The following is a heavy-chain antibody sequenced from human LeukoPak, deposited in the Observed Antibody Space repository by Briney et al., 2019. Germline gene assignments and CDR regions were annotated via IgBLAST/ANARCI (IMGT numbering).Heavy chain of an antibody. Sequence: GGSLRLSCAASGFTFGNYRMNWVRQAPGKGLELVSHISSVSSSIYYADSVKGRFTMSRDNAKNSLYLQMNSLRAEDTAVYHCARYSSGWSIDYWGQGSLVTVSS. D-gene: IGHD6-19*01. J-gene: IGHJ4*02. CDR3: ARYSSGWSIDY. V-gene: IGHV3-48*01. CDR2: ISSVSSSI. CDR1: GFTFGNYR.